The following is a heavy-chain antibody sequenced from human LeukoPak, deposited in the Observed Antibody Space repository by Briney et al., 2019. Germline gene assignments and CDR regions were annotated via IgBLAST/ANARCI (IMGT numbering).Heavy chain of an antibody. Sequence: SVKVSCKPSGDTFNNYGITWVRQAPGQGLEWMGGVIPIFNTPNYAQKFQGRVSITTDESTHTSYMELRSLRSEDTAVYYCSRVDRYHFYMDVWGKGTTVTVSS. CDR1: GDTFNNYG. CDR2: VIPIFNTP. CDR3: SRVDRYHFYMDV. V-gene: IGHV1-69*05. J-gene: IGHJ6*03.